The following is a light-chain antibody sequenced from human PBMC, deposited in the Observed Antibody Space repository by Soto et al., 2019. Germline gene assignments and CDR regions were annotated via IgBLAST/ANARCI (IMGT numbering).Light chain of an antibody. CDR2: EVN. CDR1: SSEVGGYNF. Sequence: QSALTQPPSASGSPGQSVTISCTGSSSEVGGYNFVSWYQQHPGKAPQLMIYEVNKRPSGVPDRFSGSKSGNTASLTVSGLQADDEADYYCSSYAGSSPFLVFGGGTQLTVL. J-gene: IGLJ2*01. V-gene: IGLV2-8*01. CDR3: SSYAGSSPFLV.